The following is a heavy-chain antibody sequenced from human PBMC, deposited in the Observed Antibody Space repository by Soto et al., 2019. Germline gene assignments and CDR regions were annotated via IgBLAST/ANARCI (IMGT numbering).Heavy chain of an antibody. CDR3: ASGIQLWLRRINNGYSG. V-gene: IGHV1-69*05. D-gene: IGHD5-18*01. CDR1: GGTFSTYA. Sequence: QVQLVQSGAEVKKPESSVKVSCKAPGGTFSTYAISWVRQAPGQGLEWMGGIIPMFGTANYAQRFQDRVTXTXXESTHTVYMALSSLRSEDTAVYFCASGIQLWLRRINNGYSGWGQGTLVTVSS. J-gene: IGHJ4*02. CDR2: IIPMFGTA.